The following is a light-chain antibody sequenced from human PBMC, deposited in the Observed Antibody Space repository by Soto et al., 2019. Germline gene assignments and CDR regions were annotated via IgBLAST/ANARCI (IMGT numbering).Light chain of an antibody. CDR3: CSYAGSSTFVV. CDR1: SSDVGHYNL. V-gene: IGLV2-23*02. J-gene: IGLJ2*01. Sequence: QSVLTQPASVSGSPGQSITISCTGTSSDVGHYNLVSWYQQHPGKAPKLMIYEVNKRPSGVSNRFSGSKSGNTASLTISGLHADDEADYYCCSYAGSSTFVVFGGGTQLTVL. CDR2: EVN.